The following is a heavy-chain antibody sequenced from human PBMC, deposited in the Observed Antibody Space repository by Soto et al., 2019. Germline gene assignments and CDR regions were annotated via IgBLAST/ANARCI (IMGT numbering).Heavy chain of an antibody. Sequence: GGSLRLSCAASGFTFSSYSMNWVRQAPGRGLEWVSSISSSSSYIYYADSVKGRFTISRDNAKNSLYLQMNSLRAEDTAVYCCASSLATRGPYWGQGTLVTVSS. J-gene: IGHJ4*02. CDR3: ASSLATRGPY. CDR2: ISSSSSYI. V-gene: IGHV3-21*01. CDR1: GFTFSSYS. D-gene: IGHD1-26*01.